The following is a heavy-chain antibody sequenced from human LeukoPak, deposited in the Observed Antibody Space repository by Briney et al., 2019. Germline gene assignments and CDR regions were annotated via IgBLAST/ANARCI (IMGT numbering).Heavy chain of an antibody. D-gene: IGHD6-13*01. Sequence: SETLSLTCAVYGGSFSGYYWSWIRQPPGKGLEWIGEINHSGSTNYNLSLKSRVTISVDTSKNQFSLKLSSVTAADTAVYYCAAADLDYWGQGTLVTVSS. J-gene: IGHJ4*02. CDR1: GGSFSGYY. CDR2: INHSGST. V-gene: IGHV4-34*01. CDR3: AAADLDY.